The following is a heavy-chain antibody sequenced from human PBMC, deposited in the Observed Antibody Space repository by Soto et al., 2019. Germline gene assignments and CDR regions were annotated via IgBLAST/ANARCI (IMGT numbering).Heavy chain of an antibody. J-gene: IGHJ4*02. CDR3: ARGSRRPWGSGSYYWLDS. Sequence: GASVKVSCKASGYTFTGYDINWVRQATGQGLEWMGWMNPNSGNTGYAQKFQGRVTMTRNTSISTAYMELSSLRSEDTAVYYCARGSRRPWGSGSYYWLDSWGQGTLVTVSS. D-gene: IGHD3-10*01. CDR2: MNPNSGNT. CDR1: GYTFTGYD. V-gene: IGHV1-8*01.